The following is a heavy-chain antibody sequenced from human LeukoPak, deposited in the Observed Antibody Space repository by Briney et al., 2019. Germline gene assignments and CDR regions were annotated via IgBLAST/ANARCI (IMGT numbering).Heavy chain of an antibody. CDR3: ARVLVPEYYYDSSGYYMDV. Sequence: PGGSLRLSCAASGFTFSSYGMSWVRQAPGKGLEWIGEINHSGSTNYNPSLKSRVTMSVDTSKNQFSLKLSSVTAADTAVYYCARVLVPEYYYDSSGYYMDVWGKGTTVTVSS. D-gene: IGHD3-22*01. V-gene: IGHV4-34*01. J-gene: IGHJ6*03. CDR1: GFTFSSYG. CDR2: INHSGST.